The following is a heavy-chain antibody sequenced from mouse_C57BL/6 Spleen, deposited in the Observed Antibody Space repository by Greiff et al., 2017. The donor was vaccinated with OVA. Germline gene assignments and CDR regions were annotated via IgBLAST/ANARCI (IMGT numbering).Heavy chain of an antibody. CDR1: GYTFTSYW. D-gene: IGHD2-2*01. Sequence: QVQLKQPGAELVKPGASVKLSCKASGYTFTSYWMQWVKQRPGQGLEWIGEIDPSDSYTNYNQKFKGKATVTVDTSSSTAYMQLSSLTSEDSAVYYCAREGTMVTTGYFDVWGTGTTVTVSS. J-gene: IGHJ1*03. CDR3: AREGTMVTTGYFDV. V-gene: IGHV1-50*01. CDR2: IDPSDSYT.